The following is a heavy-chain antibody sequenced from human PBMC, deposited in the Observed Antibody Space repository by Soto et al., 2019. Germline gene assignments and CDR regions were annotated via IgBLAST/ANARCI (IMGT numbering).Heavy chain of an antibody. V-gene: IGHV3-20*01. CDR1: GFTFDDYA. D-gene: IGHD3-10*01. Sequence: GGSLRLSCAASGFTFDDYAMSWVRQAPGKGLEWVSGINWNGGSTGYADSVKGRFTISRDNAKNSLYLQMNSLRAGDTAFYHCARYLGADYHYYMDVWGKGTTVT. CDR3: ARYLGADYHYYMDV. CDR2: INWNGGST. J-gene: IGHJ6*03.